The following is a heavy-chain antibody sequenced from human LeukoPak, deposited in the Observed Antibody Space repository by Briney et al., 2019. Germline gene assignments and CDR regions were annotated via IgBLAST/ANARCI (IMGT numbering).Heavy chain of an antibody. D-gene: IGHD1-26*01. Sequence: SGTLCLTCTASGVSISGYYWSWIRQPPGKGLEWMGYIFYNGSTNYNPSLKSRGTISVDTSKNPFSLKLSSVTAADTAVYYCARGLGTGGSYASAAWIWGQGTMVTVSS. V-gene: IGHV4-59*12. CDR2: IFYNGST. J-gene: IGHJ3*02. CDR3: ARGLGTGGSYASAAWI. CDR1: GVSISGYY.